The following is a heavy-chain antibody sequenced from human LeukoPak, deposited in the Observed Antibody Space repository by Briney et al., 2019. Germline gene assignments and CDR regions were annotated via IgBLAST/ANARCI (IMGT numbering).Heavy chain of an antibody. CDR2: IRYDGSNK. Sequence: GGSLRLPCAASGFTFSSYGMHWVRQAPGKGLEWVAFIRYDGSNKYYADSVKGRFTISRDNSKDTLFLQMNSLRPEDTAVYYCARDRSYYYGSGSSSNNYFDYWGQGTLVTVSS. J-gene: IGHJ4*02. D-gene: IGHD3-10*01. CDR3: ARDRSYYYGSGSSSNNYFDY. V-gene: IGHV3-30*02. CDR1: GFTFSSYG.